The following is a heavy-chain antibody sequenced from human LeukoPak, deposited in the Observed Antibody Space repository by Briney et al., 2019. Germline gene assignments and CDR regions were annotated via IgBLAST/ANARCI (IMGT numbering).Heavy chain of an antibody. Sequence: SETLSPTCTVSGGSISSSSYYWGWIRQPPGKGLEWIGSIYYSGSTYYNPSLKSRVTISVDTSKNQFSLKLSSVTAADTAVYYCARHGAWDTAMVTDWGQGTLVTVSS. CDR2: IYYSGST. J-gene: IGHJ4*02. CDR3: ARHGAWDTAMVTD. CDR1: GGSISSSSYY. V-gene: IGHV4-39*01. D-gene: IGHD5-18*01.